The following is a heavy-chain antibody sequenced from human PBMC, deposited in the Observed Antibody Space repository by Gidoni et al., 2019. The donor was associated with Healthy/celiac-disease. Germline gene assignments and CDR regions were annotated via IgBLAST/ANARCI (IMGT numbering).Heavy chain of an antibody. CDR2: ISAYNGNT. CDR1: GYTFNSYG. D-gene: IGHD2-2*01. J-gene: IGHJ5*02. V-gene: IGHV1-18*01. Sequence: QVQLVQSGAEVKKPGASVKVSCKASGYTFNSYGISWVRQAPGQGLEWMGWISAYNGNTNYAQKLQGRVTMTTDTSTSTAYMELRSLRSDDTAVYYCARVRDIVVVPAATGFDPWGQGTLVTVSS. CDR3: ARVRDIVVVPAATGFDP.